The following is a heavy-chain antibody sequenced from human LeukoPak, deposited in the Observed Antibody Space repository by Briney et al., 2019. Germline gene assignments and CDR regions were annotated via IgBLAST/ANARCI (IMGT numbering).Heavy chain of an antibody. Sequence: SETLSLTCTVSGGSISSYYWSWIRQPAGKGLEWIGRIYTSGSTNYNPSLKSRVTMSVDTSKNQFSLKLSSVTAADTAVYYCAREAPMVRGVILYNWFDPWGQGTLVTASS. CDR2: IYTSGST. J-gene: IGHJ5*02. V-gene: IGHV4-4*07. D-gene: IGHD3-10*01. CDR3: AREAPMVRGVILYNWFDP. CDR1: GGSISSYY.